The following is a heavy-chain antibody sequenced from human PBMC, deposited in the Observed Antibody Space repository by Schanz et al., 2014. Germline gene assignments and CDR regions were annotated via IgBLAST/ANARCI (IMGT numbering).Heavy chain of an antibody. CDR1: GFNFGSHG. Sequence: VQLVESGGGVVQPGRSLRLSCAASGFNFGSHGMHWVRQAPGKGLEWVSYISGSSRTIYYADSMKGRFTVSRDNAENALYLQMNSLRAEDTGLYFCARGGSGSHYRLDYWGQGTLVTVSS. D-gene: IGHD1-26*01. J-gene: IGHJ4*02. CDR2: ISGSSRTI. V-gene: IGHV3-48*01. CDR3: ARGGSGSHYRLDY.